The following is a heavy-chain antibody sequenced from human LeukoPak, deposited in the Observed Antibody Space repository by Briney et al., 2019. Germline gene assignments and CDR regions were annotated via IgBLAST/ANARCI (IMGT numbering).Heavy chain of an antibody. J-gene: IGHJ4*02. CDR1: GGSFSGYY. V-gene: IGHV4-34*01. D-gene: IGHD6-25*01. CDR2: INHSGST. CDR3: ARGAAFDY. Sequence: SETLSLTCAVYGGSFSGYYWSWIRQPPGKGLEWIGEINHSGSTNYNPSLKSRVTISVDTSKNQFSLKLGSVTAADTAVYYCARGAAFDYWGQGTLVTVSS.